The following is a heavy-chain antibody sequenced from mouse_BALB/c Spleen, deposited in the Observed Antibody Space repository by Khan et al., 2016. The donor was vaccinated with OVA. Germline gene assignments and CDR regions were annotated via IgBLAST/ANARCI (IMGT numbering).Heavy chain of an antibody. D-gene: IGHD2-10*02. Sequence: QIQLVQSGPELKKPGETVKISCKASGYTFTNYEMNWVKQAPGKGLKWMAWINTYTGEPTYADDFKGRFAFSLETSASTAYLQINNLQNEDPATYYCARYGNSVGWFAYWGQGTLVTVSA. V-gene: IGHV9-3-1*01. J-gene: IGHJ3*01. CDR2: INTYTGEP. CDR3: ARYGNSVGWFAY. CDR1: GYTFTNYE.